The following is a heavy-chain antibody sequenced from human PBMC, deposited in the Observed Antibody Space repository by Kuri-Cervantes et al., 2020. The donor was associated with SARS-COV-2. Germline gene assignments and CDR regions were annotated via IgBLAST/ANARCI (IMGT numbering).Heavy chain of an antibody. CDR2: ISGSGGST. CDR1: GFTFSSYA. Sequence: GGSLRLSCAAYGFTFSSYAMSWVRQAPGKGLEWVSAISGSGGSTYYADSVKGRFTISRDNSKNTLYLQMNSLRAEDTAVYYCAREGGIAAAGTIFDYWGQGTLVTVSS. V-gene: IGHV3-23*01. D-gene: IGHD6-13*01. CDR3: AREGGIAAAGTIFDY. J-gene: IGHJ4*02.